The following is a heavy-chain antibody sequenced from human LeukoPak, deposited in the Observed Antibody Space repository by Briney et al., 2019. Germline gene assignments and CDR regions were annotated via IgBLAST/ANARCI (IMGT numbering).Heavy chain of an antibody. CDR1: GGSISSSSYY. CDR2: IYYSGST. V-gene: IGHV4-39*01. CDR3: ARHKNFVRGSYYYYMDV. J-gene: IGHJ6*03. D-gene: IGHD2-15*01. Sequence: SETLSLTCTVSGGSISSSSYYWGWIRQPPGKGLEWIVSIYYSGSTYYNPSLKSRVTISVATSKNQFSLKLSSVPAADTAVYYCARHKNFVRGSYYYYMDVWGKGTTVTVSS.